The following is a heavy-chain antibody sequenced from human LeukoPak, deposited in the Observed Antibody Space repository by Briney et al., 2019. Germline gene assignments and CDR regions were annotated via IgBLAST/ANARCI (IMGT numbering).Heavy chain of an antibody. CDR3: ARDRPITMVRGLGYYYYYGMDV. V-gene: IGHV4-61*01. CDR1: GVSVSSGSYY. J-gene: IGHJ6*02. Sequence: SETLSLTCTVSGVSVSSGSYYWSWIRQPPGKGREWMVYIYYSGSTNYTPSLKSRVTISVDTSKNEFSLKLSSVTAADTAVYYCARDRPITMVRGLGYYYYYGMDVWGQGTTVTVSS. D-gene: IGHD3-10*01. CDR2: IYYSGST.